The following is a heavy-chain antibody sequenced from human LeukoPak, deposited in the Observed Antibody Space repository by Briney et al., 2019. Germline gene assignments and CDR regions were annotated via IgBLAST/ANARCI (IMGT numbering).Heavy chain of an antibody. V-gene: IGHV1-46*01. CDR2: INPSGGST. D-gene: IGHD6-13*01. Sequence: ASVKLSCKASGYTFTSYYMHWVRQAPGQGLEWMGIINPSGGSTSYAQKFQGRVTMTRDTSTSTVYMELSSLRSEDTAVYYCAREATVIAAAGTEGDYWGQGTLVTVSS. CDR3: AREATVIAAAGTEGDY. CDR1: GYTFTSYY. J-gene: IGHJ4*02.